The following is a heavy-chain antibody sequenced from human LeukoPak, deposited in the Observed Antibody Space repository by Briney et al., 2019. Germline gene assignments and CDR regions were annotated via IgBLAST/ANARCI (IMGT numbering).Heavy chain of an antibody. CDR3: ARYSGSFSG. J-gene: IGHJ4*02. CDR1: GFTFSSYA. V-gene: IGHV3-30-3*01. Sequence: GGSLRLSCAASGFTFSSYAMHWVRQAPGKGLEWVAVISYDGSNKYYADSVKGRFTISRDNSKNTLYLKMNSLRAEDTAVYYCARYSGSFSGWGQGTLVTVSS. D-gene: IGHD1-26*01. CDR2: ISYDGSNK.